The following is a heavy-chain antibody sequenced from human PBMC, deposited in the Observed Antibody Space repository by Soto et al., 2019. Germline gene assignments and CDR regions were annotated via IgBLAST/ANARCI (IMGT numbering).Heavy chain of an antibody. CDR2: IRSKANSYAT. CDR1: GFTFSGSA. V-gene: IGHV3-73*01. D-gene: IGHD1-26*01. Sequence: GGSLRLSCAASGFTFSGSAMHWVRQASGKGLEWVGRIRSKANSYATAYAASVKGRFTISRDDSKNTAYLQMNSLKTEDTAVYYGLVGIVGATKVDYWGQGTLGTVSS. CDR3: LVGIVGATKVDY. J-gene: IGHJ4*02.